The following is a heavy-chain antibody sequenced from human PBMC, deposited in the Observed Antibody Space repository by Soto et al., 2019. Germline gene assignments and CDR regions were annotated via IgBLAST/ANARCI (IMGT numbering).Heavy chain of an antibody. CDR2: ISSSGSTI. D-gene: IGHD3-10*01. Sequence: PGGSLRLSCAASGSTFSDYYMSWIRQAPGKGLEWVSYISSSGSTIYYADSVKGRFTISRDNAKNSLYLQMNSLRAEDTAVYYCATVSYYYGSGRSRYYYYGMDVWGQGTTVTVSS. CDR1: GSTFSDYY. V-gene: IGHV3-11*01. CDR3: ATVSYYYGSGRSRYYYYGMDV. J-gene: IGHJ6*02.